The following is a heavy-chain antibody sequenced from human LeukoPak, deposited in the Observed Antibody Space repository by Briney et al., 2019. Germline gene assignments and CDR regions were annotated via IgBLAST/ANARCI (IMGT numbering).Heavy chain of an antibody. D-gene: IGHD2-15*01. V-gene: IGHV3-30*04. CDR2: ISYDGSNK. CDR1: GFTFSSYA. J-gene: IGHJ6*04. CDR3: ARDLAYCSGGSRYGMDV. Sequence: PGRSLRLSCAASGFTFSSYAMHWVRQAPGKGLEWVAVISYDGSNKYYADSVKGRFTISRDNSKNTLYLQMNSLRAEDTAVYYCARDLAYCSGGSRYGMDVWGKGTTVTVSS.